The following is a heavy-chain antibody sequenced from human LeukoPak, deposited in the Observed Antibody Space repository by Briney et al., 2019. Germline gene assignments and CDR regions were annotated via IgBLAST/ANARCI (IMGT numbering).Heavy chain of an antibody. D-gene: IGHD3-22*01. CDR2: ISGSGGST. CDR1: GFTFSSYW. Sequence: GGSLRLSCAASGFTFSSYWMGWVRQAPGKGLEWASAISGSGGSTYYADSVKGRFTISRDNSKNTLYLQMNSLRAEDTAVYYCAKDLTHYYYDSSGYPDYWGQGTLVTVSS. V-gene: IGHV3-23*01. J-gene: IGHJ4*02. CDR3: AKDLTHYYYDSSGYPDY.